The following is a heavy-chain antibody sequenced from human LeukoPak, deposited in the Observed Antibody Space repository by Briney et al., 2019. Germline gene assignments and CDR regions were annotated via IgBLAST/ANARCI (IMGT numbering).Heavy chain of an antibody. J-gene: IGHJ3*02. CDR1: GGSISSSTYY. D-gene: IGHD4-23*01. Sequence: SETLSLTCTVSGGSISSSTYYWGWIRQPPGKGLEWIGSMYYSSGNTYYNPSLKSRVTISVDTSKNQFSLRLSSVTAADTAVYYCAREGTVVTRAFDIWGQGTMVTVSS. CDR2: MYYSSGNT. V-gene: IGHV4-39*07. CDR3: AREGTVVTRAFDI.